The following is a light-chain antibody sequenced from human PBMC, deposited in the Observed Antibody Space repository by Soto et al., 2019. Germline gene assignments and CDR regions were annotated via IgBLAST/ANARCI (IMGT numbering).Light chain of an antibody. Sequence: DIVMTQSPDSLALSLGERATISCKSSQTVFYSSNNKNYLAWYQQKPGQPPKLLISWASVRESAVPARFSGSGSGTDFTLTISALRAEDVAVYYCQQYSGTPRTFGQGTKVEIK. CDR1: QTVFYSSNNKNY. J-gene: IGKJ1*01. V-gene: IGKV4-1*01. CDR3: QQYSGTPRT. CDR2: WAS.